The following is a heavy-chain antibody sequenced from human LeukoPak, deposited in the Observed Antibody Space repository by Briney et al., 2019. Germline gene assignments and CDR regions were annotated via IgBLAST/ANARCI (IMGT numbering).Heavy chain of an antibody. CDR3: ARDRVAVAVSDY. J-gene: IGHJ4*02. CDR1: GFSFSSYA. Sequence: GGSLRLSCAASGFSFSSYAMHWVRQAPGKGLEWVAVISYDGSVKYYADSVKGRFTISRDNSKNTLYLEMNSLRAEDTAVYYCARDRVAVAVSDYWGQGMLVTVSS. V-gene: IGHV3-30-3*01. CDR2: ISYDGSVK. D-gene: IGHD6-19*01.